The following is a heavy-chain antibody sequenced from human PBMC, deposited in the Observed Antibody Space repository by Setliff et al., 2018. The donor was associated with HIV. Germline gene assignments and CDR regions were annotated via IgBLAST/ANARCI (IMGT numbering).Heavy chain of an antibody. CDR2: IYTSGST. Sequence: SETLSLTCTVSGGSVSSGRFYWSWIRQPAGKGLEWIGQIYTSGSTNYNPSLRSRVTISVDTSKNHFSLILTSVTAADTAVYYCTRQAFGGAPRTPLDSWGQGTLVTVSS. V-gene: IGHV4-61*09. CDR3: TRQAFGGAPRTPLDS. D-gene: IGHD3-16*01. CDR1: GGSVSSGRFY. J-gene: IGHJ4*02.